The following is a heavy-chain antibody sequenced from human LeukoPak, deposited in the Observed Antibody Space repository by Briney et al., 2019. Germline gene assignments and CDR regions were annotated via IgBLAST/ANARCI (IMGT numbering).Heavy chain of an antibody. D-gene: IGHD3-22*01. CDR1: GFTFSSYG. Sequence: PGGSLRLSCAASGFTFSSYGMSWVRQAPGKGLEWVSAISGSGGSTYYADSVKGRFTISRDNSKNTLYLQMNSLRAEDTAVYYCATYDSSGYDAFDIWGQGTMVTVSS. J-gene: IGHJ3*02. V-gene: IGHV3-23*01. CDR3: ATYDSSGYDAFDI. CDR2: ISGSGGST.